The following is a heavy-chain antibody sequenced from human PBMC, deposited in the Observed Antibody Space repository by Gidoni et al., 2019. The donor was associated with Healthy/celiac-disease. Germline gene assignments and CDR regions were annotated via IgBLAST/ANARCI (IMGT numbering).Heavy chain of an antibody. CDR3: AKDVTAAPDAFDI. Sequence: EVQLVESGGGLVQPGRSLRLSCAASGFPFDDYAMHWVRQAPGKGLEWVSGISWNSGSIGYADSVKGRFTISRDNAKNSLYLQMNSLRAEDTALYYCAKDVTAAPDAFDIWGQGTMVTVSS. D-gene: IGHD6-13*01. J-gene: IGHJ3*02. V-gene: IGHV3-9*01. CDR2: ISWNSGSI. CDR1: GFPFDDYA.